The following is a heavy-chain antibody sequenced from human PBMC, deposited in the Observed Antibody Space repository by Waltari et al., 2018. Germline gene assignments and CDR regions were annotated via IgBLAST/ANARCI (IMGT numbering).Heavy chain of an antibody. V-gene: IGHV1-69*13. D-gene: IGHD3-10*01. CDR3: AKGESMVQWGGGYYGLDV. CDR2: ITPEFRRT. J-gene: IGHJ6*01. CDR1: GGSFSTYT. Sequence: QVQLVQSGAEVKKPGSSVKVSCKASGGSFSTYTISWVRQAPGQGLEYMGWITPEFRRTHHAEKVQGVVSITADEVTTTVYMELKTLKHEDTAIYFCAKGESMVQWGGGYYGLDVWGQGTSVAVVS.